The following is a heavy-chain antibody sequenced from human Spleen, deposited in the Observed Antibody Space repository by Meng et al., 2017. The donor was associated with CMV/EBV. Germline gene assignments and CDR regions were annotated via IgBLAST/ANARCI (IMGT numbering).Heavy chain of an antibody. CDR3: AKDFNYGGISGLDS. J-gene: IGHJ4*02. V-gene: IGHV3-23*01. Sequence: GGSLRFSCTASGFRFSGYTMAWVRQAPGGGLEWVSTLTSGGGAFYADSVKGRFTISRDNSQNTLYLQMDSLRAEDTALFYCAKDFNYGGISGLDSWGQGTPVTVSS. CDR2: LTSGGGA. CDR1: GFRFSGYT. D-gene: IGHD4/OR15-4a*01.